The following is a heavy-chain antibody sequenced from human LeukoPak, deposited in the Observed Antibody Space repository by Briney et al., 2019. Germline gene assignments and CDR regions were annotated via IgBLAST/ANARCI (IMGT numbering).Heavy chain of an antibody. V-gene: IGHV1-69*05. Sequence: SVKVSCKASGGTFNSFAISWVRQAPGQGLDWMGRIIPIFGTQNYAQKFQGRVTFTTDESTSTAHMELSSLRSEDTAVYYCARGDWNYREGSRTIDYWGQGTLVTVSS. CDR3: ARGDWNYREGSRTIDY. D-gene: IGHD1-7*01. J-gene: IGHJ4*02. CDR2: IIPIFGTQ. CDR1: GGTFNSFA.